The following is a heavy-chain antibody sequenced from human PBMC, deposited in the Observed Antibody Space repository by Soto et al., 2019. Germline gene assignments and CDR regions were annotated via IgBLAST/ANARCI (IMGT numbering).Heavy chain of an antibody. CDR1: GGTFSSYT. J-gene: IGHJ4*02. Sequence: QVQLVQSGAEVKKPGSSVKVSCKASGGTFSSYTITWVRQAPGQGLEWMGGIIPIYGTANYAQKFQGRVTLTADESTSTAYMELSRLTSEDTAVYYCAGGPVTTYFDCWGQGTLVTVSS. V-gene: IGHV1-69*12. D-gene: IGHD4-17*01. CDR2: IIPIYGTA. CDR3: AGGPVTTYFDC.